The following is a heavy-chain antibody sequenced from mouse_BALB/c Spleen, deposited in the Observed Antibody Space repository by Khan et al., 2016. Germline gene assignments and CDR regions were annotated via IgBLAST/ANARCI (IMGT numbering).Heavy chain of an antibody. CDR1: GYSITSGYS. CDR2: IHYSGGT. J-gene: IGHJ4*01. Sequence: EVQLQESGPDLVKPSQSLSLTCTVTGYSITSGYSWHWIRQFPGNKLEWKGYIHYSGGTKYIPSLKSRISITRDTSKNQFFLQLNSVTPEDTATYYGTRSHGYYAMDYWGQGTSVTVSS. CDR3: TRSHGYYAMDY. V-gene: IGHV3-1*02.